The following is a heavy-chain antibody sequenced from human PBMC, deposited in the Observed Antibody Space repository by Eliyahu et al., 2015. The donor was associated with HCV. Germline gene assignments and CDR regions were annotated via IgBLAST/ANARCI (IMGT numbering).Heavy chain of an antibody. CDR2: IHYSGST. CDR1: GGSITTYX. J-gene: IGHJ5*02. V-gene: IGHV4-59*01. CDR3: ASGGGGIAVAGTGGWFDP. Sequence: QVQLQESGPGLVKPSETLSLTCXVSGGSITTYXWSWIRQTPGKGLXWIGYIHYSGSTNYNPSLKSRVTISLDTSKNQFSLNLTSVTAADTAVYYCASGGGGIAVAGTGGWFDPWGQGTLVTVSS. D-gene: IGHD6-19*01.